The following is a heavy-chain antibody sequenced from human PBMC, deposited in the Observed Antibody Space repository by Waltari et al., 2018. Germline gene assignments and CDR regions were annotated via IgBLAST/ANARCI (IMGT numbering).Heavy chain of an antibody. D-gene: IGHD6-19*01. CDR1: GFTFDDYA. CDR2: SSWNSGSK. V-gene: IGHV3-9*01. CDR3: AKDASSGWYNWFDP. J-gene: IGHJ5*02. Sequence: EVQLVESGGGLVQPGRSLRLSCAASGFTFDDYAMHWVRQAPGKGLEWVSGSSWNSGSKGYADSVKGRFTISRDNAKNSLYLQMNSLRAEDTALYYCAKDASSGWYNWFDPWGQGTLVTVSS.